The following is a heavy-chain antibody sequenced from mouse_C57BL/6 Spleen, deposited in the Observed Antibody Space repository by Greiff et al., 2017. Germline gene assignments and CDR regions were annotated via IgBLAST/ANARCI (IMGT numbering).Heavy chain of an antibody. J-gene: IGHJ4*01. CDR1: GYSFTGYY. V-gene: IGHV1-42*01. CDR2: INPSTGGT. D-gene: IGHD5-5*01. Sequence: VQLKESGPELVKPGASVKISCKASGYSFTGYYMNWVKQSPEKSLEWIGEINPSTGGTTYNQKFKAKATLTVDKSSSTAYMQLKSLTSEDSAVYYCARLSTFLNYAMDYWGQGTSVTVSS. CDR3: ARLSTFLNYAMDY.